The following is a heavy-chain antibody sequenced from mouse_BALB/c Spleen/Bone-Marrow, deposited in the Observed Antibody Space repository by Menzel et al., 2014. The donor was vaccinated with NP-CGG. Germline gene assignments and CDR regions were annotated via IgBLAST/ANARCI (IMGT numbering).Heavy chain of an antibody. V-gene: IGHV14-3*02. CDR1: GFNIKDTY. CDR2: IDPANGNT. CDR3: ARAGRGRYFDV. Sequence: EVQLQQSGAELVKPGASVKLPCTASGFNIKDTYMHWVKQRPEQGLERIGRIDPANGNTKYDPKFQGKATITADTSSNTAYLQLSSLTSEDTAVYYCARAGRGRYFDVWGAGTTVTVSS. J-gene: IGHJ1*01. D-gene: IGHD4-1*01.